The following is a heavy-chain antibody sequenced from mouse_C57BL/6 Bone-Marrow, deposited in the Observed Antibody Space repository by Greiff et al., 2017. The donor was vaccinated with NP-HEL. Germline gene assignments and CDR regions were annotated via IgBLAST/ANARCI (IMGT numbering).Heavy chain of an antibody. CDR3: ARDRYDGFAY. D-gene: IGHD2-12*01. CDR1: GFTFSSYA. CDR2: LSDGGSYT. Sequence: EVMLVESGGGLVKPGGSLKLSCAASGFTFSSYAMSWVRQTPEKRLEWVATLSDGGSYTYYPDNVKGRFTISRDNAKNNLYLQRSHLKSEDTAMYCCARDRYDGFAYWGQGTLVTVSA. V-gene: IGHV5-4*01. J-gene: IGHJ3*01.